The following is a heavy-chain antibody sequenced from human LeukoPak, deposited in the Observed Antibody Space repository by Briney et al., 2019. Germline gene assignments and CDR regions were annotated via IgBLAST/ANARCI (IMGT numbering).Heavy chain of an antibody. CDR2: ISSSSSYI. CDR1: GFTFSSYS. CDR3: ARDMDYDILTGYQGYFDY. D-gene: IGHD3-9*01. Sequence: GGSLRLSCAASGFTFSSYSVNWVRQAPGKGLEWVSSISSSSSYIYYADSVKGRFTISRDNAKNSLYLQMNSLRAEDTAVYYCARDMDYDILTGYQGYFDYWGQGTLVTVSS. J-gene: IGHJ4*02. V-gene: IGHV3-21*01.